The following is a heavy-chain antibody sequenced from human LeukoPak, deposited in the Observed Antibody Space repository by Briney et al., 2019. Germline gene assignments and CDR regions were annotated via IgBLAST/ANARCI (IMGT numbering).Heavy chain of an antibody. J-gene: IGHJ3*02. CDR2: ISGSGGST. CDR3: AKDGGPSSDADAFDI. V-gene: IGHV3-23*01. CDR1: GFTFSSYG. Sequence: GGSLRLSCAASGFTFSSYGMSWVRQAPGKGLEGVSAISGSGGSTYYADSVKGRFTISRDNSKNTLYLQMNSLRAEDTAVYYCAKDGGPSSDADAFDIWGQGTMVTVSS. D-gene: IGHD3-22*01.